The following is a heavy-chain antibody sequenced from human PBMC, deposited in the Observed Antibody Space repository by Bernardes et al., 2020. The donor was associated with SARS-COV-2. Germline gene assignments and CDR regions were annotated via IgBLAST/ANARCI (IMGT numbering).Heavy chain of an antibody. Sequence: GYLSPSRAAAGFTVSRYTMHWVRPAPGKGLEWLSSISTSSSYISYSDSVRGRFTISRDNAKNSVSLQMNSLRAEDTAVYYCARVDFSNLYYFDYWGQGTPVTVSS. CDR3: ARVDFSNLYYFDY. V-gene: IGHV3-21*06. CDR2: ISTSSSYI. D-gene: IGHD4-4*01. CDR1: GFTVSRYT. J-gene: IGHJ4*02.